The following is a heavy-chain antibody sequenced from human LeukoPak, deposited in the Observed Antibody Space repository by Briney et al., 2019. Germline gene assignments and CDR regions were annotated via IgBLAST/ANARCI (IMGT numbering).Heavy chain of an antibody. CDR3: ARRGTISRWSGGMDV. J-gene: IGHJ6*02. Sequence: KPSETLSLTCAVYGGSFSGYYWSWIRQPPGKGLEWIGYIYYSGNTNYNPSLKSRVTISVDTSKNQFSLKLSSVTAADTAVYYCARRGTISRWSGGMDVWGQGTTVTVSS. CDR2: IYYSGNT. CDR1: GGSFSGYY. D-gene: IGHD3-16*01. V-gene: IGHV4-59*08.